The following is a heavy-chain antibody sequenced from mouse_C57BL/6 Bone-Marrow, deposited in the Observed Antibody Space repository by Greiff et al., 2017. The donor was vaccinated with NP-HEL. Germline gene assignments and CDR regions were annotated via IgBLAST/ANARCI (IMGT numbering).Heavy chain of an antibody. Sequence: EVKLQESGAELVRPGASVKLSCTASGFNIKDDYMHWVKQRPEQGLEWIGWIDPENGDTEYASKFQGKATITADTSSNTAYLQLSSLTSEDTAVYYCTTGTGYAMDYWGQGTSVTVSS. V-gene: IGHV14-4*01. CDR2: IDPENGDT. CDR1: GFNIKDDY. CDR3: TTGTGYAMDY. J-gene: IGHJ4*01. D-gene: IGHD4-1*01.